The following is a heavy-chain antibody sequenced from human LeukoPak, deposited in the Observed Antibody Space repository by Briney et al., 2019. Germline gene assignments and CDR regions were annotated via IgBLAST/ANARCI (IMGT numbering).Heavy chain of an antibody. CDR3: AKSLWQQLVGASDH. Sequence: GRSLRLSCAASGFTFSSYGMHWVRQAPGKGLEWVAVISYDGSNKYYADSVKGRFTISRDNSKNTLYLQMNSLRAEDTAVYYCAKSLWQQLVGASDHWGQGTLVTVSS. CDR2: ISYDGSNK. D-gene: IGHD6-13*01. J-gene: IGHJ4*02. CDR1: GFTFSSYG. V-gene: IGHV3-30*18.